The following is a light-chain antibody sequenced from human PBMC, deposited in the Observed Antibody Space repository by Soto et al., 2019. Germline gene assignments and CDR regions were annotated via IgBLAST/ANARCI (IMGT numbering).Light chain of an antibody. Sequence: EIVLTQSPGTLSLSPGERATLSCGASQSFTSNYLAWYQQKPGQAPRLLIYGASTRATGIPDRLSGSGSGTDFTLTISRLEPEDFAVYYCHQYGSSPRTFGQGTKVEIK. J-gene: IGKJ1*01. V-gene: IGKV3-20*01. CDR1: QSFTSNY. CDR3: HQYGSSPRT. CDR2: GAS.